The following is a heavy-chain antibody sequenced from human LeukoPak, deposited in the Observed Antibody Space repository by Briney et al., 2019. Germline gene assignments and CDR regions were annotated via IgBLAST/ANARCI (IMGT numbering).Heavy chain of an antibody. Sequence: PGGSLRLSCAASGFTFSSYAMHWVRQAPGKGLEWVAVISYDGSNKYYADSVKGRFTISRDNSKNTLYLQMNSLRAEDTAVYYCARDGYYYGSGSYSYFDYWGQGTLVTVSS. D-gene: IGHD3-10*01. V-gene: IGHV3-30*04. CDR1: GFTFSSYA. CDR3: ARDGYYYGSGSYSYFDY. CDR2: ISYDGSNK. J-gene: IGHJ4*02.